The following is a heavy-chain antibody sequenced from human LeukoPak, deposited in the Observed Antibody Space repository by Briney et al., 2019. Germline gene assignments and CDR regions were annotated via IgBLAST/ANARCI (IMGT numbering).Heavy chain of an antibody. CDR2: INPNSGGT. CDR1: GYTFTGYY. D-gene: IGHD3-22*01. Sequence: ASVKVSCKASGYTFTGYYMHWVRQAPGQGLEWMGWINPNSGGTNYAQKFQGRVTMIRDTSISTAYMELSRLRSDDTAVYYCARDWNYYDSSGYSNFDHWGQGTLVTVSS. V-gene: IGHV1-2*02. CDR3: ARDWNYYDSSGYSNFDH. J-gene: IGHJ4*02.